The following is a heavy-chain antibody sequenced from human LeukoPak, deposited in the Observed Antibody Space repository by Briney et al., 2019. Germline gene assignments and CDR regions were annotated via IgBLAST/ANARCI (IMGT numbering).Heavy chain of an antibody. V-gene: IGHV3-21*01. Sequence: GGSLRLAWAASGFTFSSYSMNWVRQAPGEGLEWVSSISSSSSYIYYADSVKGRFTTSRDNAKNSLYLQMNSVRAEDTPVYYXARGTYCSGGSCYSFDXXGQGTLXXVS. CDR2: ISSSSSYI. J-gene: IGHJ4*02. CDR3: ARGTYCSGGSCYSFDX. CDR1: GFTFSSYS. D-gene: IGHD2-15*01.